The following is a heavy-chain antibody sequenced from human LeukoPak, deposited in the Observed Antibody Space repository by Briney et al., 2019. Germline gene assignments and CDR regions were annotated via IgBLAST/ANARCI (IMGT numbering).Heavy chain of an antibody. CDR2: ISYDGSNK. Sequence: GRSLRLSCAASGFTFSTYAMHWVRQAPGKGLEWVAVISYDGSNKYYADSVKGRFTISRDNSKNTLSLQMNSLRAEDTAVYYCARGSVLYYYGSGSYYNEGTFDPWGQGTLVTVSS. V-gene: IGHV3-30*04. D-gene: IGHD3-10*01. CDR1: GFTFSTYA. J-gene: IGHJ5*02. CDR3: ARGSVLYYYGSGSYYNEGTFDP.